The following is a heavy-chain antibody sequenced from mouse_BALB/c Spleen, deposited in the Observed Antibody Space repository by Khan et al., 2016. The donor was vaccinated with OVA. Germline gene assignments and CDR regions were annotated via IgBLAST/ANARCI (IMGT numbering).Heavy chain of an antibody. D-gene: IGHD1-1*01. CDR1: GYTFTDYN. Sequence: EVQLQQSGPELVKPGASVKIPCKASGYTFTDYNMDWVKLSHGKSLEWIGDINPNNGYTIYNQKFKGKATLTVATSSSTAYMEIRSLTSEDTAVYYCARGVYGSRGAWFAYWGQGTLVTVSA. CDR2: INPNNGYT. J-gene: IGHJ3*01. CDR3: ARGVYGSRGAWFAY. V-gene: IGHV1-18*01.